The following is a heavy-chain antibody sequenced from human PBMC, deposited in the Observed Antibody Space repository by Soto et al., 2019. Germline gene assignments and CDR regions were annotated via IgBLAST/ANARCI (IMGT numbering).Heavy chain of an antibody. V-gene: IGHV3-23*01. CDR2: ISASGGST. CDR3: AKGNSGWTRFDP. D-gene: IGHD6-19*01. Sequence: EVPLLESGGGLVQPGGSLRLSCAASGFTFSSYAMTWVRQAPGKGLEWVSSISASGGSTYYADSVKGRFTISRDNSKNPLYLQMNSLRAEDTAVYYCAKGNSGWTRFDPWGQGTLVTVSS. CDR1: GFTFSSYA. J-gene: IGHJ5*02.